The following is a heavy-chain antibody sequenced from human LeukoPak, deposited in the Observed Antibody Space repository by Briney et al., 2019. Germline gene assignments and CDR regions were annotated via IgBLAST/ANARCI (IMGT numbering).Heavy chain of an antibody. CDR1: GFTFSSYG. Sequence: PGGSLRLSCAASGFTFSSYGMHWVRQAPGKRLEWVAVISYDGSNKYYADSVKGRFTISRDNSKNTLYLQMNSLRAEDTAVYYCAKEDSGSYDALDYWGQGTLVTVSS. CDR2: ISYDGSNK. CDR3: AKEDSGSYDALDY. V-gene: IGHV3-30*18. J-gene: IGHJ4*02. D-gene: IGHD1-26*01.